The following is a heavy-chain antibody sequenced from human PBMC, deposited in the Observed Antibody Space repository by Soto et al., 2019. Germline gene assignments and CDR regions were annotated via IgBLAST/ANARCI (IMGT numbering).Heavy chain of an antibody. V-gene: IGHV1-3*01. Sequence: ASVKVSCKASGYTFTSYAMHWVRQAPGQRLEWMGWINAGNGNTKYSQKFQGRVTITRDTSASTAYMELSSLRSEDTAVYYCARSYSSSWYWFDPWGQGTLVNVSS. D-gene: IGHD6-13*01. CDR3: ARSYSSSWYWFDP. J-gene: IGHJ5*02. CDR1: GYTFTSYA. CDR2: INAGNGNT.